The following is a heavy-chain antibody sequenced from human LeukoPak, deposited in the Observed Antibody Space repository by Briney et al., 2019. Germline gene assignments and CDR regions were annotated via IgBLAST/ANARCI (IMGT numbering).Heavy chain of an antibody. V-gene: IGHV4-61*08. CDR2: IYYSGST. D-gene: IGHD3-22*01. CDR1: GGSISSGGYY. CDR3: ARLNYYDSSLFDY. J-gene: IGHJ4*02. Sequence: PSETLSLTCTVSGGSISSGGYYWSWTRQPPGKGLEWIGYIYYSGSTNYNPSLKSRVTISVDTSKNQFSLKLSSVTAADTAVYYCARLNYYDSSLFDYWGQGTLVTVSS.